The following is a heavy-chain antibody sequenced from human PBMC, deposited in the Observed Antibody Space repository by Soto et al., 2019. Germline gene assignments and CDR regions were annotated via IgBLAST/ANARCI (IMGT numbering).Heavy chain of an antibody. J-gene: IGHJ3*02. CDR1: GFTFSSYS. D-gene: IGHD3-3*01. CDR2: ISSSSSYI. Sequence: EVQLVESGGGLVKPGGSLRLSCAASGFTFSSYSMNWVRQAPGKGLEWVSSISSSSSYIYYADSVKGRFTVSRDNAKNSLYLQMNSLRAEDTAVYYCARDSGVVIKSDAFDIWGQGTMVTVSS. V-gene: IGHV3-21*01. CDR3: ARDSGVVIKSDAFDI.